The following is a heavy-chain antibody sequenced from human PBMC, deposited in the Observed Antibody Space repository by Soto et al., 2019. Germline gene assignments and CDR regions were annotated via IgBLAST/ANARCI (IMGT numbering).Heavy chain of an antibody. D-gene: IGHD3-10*01. CDR2: ISGSGGST. CDR1: GFTFSSYA. V-gene: IGHV3-23*01. J-gene: IGHJ6*02. CDR3: AKGQLLWFGELNYYYYGMDV. Sequence: SLRLCCAASGFTFSSYAMSWVRQAPGKGLEWVSAISGSGGSTYYADSVKGRFTISRDNSKNTLYLQMNSLRAEDTAVYYCAKGQLLWFGELNYYYYGMDVWGQGTTVTVSS.